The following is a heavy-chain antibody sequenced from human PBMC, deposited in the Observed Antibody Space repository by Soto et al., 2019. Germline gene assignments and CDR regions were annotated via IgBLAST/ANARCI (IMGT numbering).Heavy chain of an antibody. V-gene: IGHV3-33*01. D-gene: IGHD6-13*01. CDR2: IWYDGSNK. CDR1: GFTFSSYG. CDR3: ARDGGSSWSLVRLYQRKSYGMDV. Sequence: PGGSLRLSCAASGFTFSSYGMHWVRQAPGKGLEWVAVIWYDGSNKYYADSVKGRFTISRDNSKNTLYLQMNSLRAEDTAVYYCARDGGSSWSLVRLYQRKSYGMDVWGQGTTVTVSS. J-gene: IGHJ6*02.